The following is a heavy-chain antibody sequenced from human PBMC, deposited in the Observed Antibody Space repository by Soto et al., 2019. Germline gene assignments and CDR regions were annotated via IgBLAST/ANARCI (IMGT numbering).Heavy chain of an antibody. V-gene: IGHV1-18*04. J-gene: IGHJ4*02. CDR3: ARDGFTVISSGSFDY. CDR2: ISTCKGDT. D-gene: IGHD1-26*01. Sequence: VQLVQSGAEVRKPGASVKVACKASGYTFSSYGISWVRQAPGKGLEWMGWISTCKGDTNYAQKFQGRVSMTTDTSTSTAYMELRSLTSDDTAVYYCARDGFTVISSGSFDYWGQGTLVTVSS. CDR1: GYTFSSYG.